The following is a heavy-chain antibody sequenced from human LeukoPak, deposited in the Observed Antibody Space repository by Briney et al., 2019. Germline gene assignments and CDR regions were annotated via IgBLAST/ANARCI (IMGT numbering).Heavy chain of an antibody. Sequence: SETLSLTCTCTVSGDSIKRYYWSWIRQPPGKGPEWIGYIYYSGSTKYNPSLKSRVTISVDTSKNQISLKLNSVTAADTAVYYCARRSDGYFTVYWSLDLWGRGTLVTVS. D-gene: IGHD5-24*01. CDR1: GDSIKRYY. CDR3: ARRSDGYFTVYWSLDL. CDR2: IYYSGST. J-gene: IGHJ2*01. V-gene: IGHV4-59*08.